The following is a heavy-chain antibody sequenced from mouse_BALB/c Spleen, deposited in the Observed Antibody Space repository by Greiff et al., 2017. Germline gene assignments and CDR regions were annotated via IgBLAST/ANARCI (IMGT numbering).Heavy chain of an antibody. CDR2: ISSGSSTI. J-gene: IGHJ4*01. Sequence: VQLKESGGGLVQPGGSRKLSCAASGFTFSSFGMHWVRQAPEKGLEWVAYISSGSSTIYYADTVKGRFTISRDNPKNTLFLQMTSLRSEDTAMYYCARARDYGLYAMDYWGQGTSVTVSS. D-gene: IGHD1-2*01. CDR3: ARARDYGLYAMDY. V-gene: IGHV5-17*02. CDR1: GFTFSSFG.